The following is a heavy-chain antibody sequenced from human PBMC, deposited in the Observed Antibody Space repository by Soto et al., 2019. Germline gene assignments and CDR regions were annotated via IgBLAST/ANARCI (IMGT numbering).Heavy chain of an antibody. CDR3: ARLSSGWYYFDY. J-gene: IGHJ4*02. Sequence: TLSLTCTVSGGSIGTSGYYWGWIRQPPGQGLEWIGNIHYSGSTPYSPSLKSRVTISVDTSKNQFSLKLSSVTAADTAVYYCARLSSGWYYFDYWGQGTLVTVSS. V-gene: IGHV4-39*01. CDR2: IHYSGST. CDR1: GGSIGTSGYY. D-gene: IGHD6-19*01.